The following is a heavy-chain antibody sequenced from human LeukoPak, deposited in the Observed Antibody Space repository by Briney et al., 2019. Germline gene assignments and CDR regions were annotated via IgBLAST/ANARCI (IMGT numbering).Heavy chain of an antibody. CDR1: RFPFSKFA. Sequence: PGRSLRLSCAASRFPFSKFAMSGVRDPPGRGLESVSGISASGDSTYYADSVKGRITISRDNSKDTLYLQMNSLRAEDTAVYYCANGNGQRFLEWLHETYFDCWGQGTLVTVSS. V-gene: IGHV3-23*01. J-gene: IGHJ4*02. CDR3: ANGNGQRFLEWLHETYFDC. D-gene: IGHD3-3*01. CDR2: ISASGDST.